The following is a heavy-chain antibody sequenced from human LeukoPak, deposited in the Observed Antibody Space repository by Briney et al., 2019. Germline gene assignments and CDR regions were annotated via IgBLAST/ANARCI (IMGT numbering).Heavy chain of an antibody. CDR3: AKDWSGGDYYYYYYMDV. V-gene: IGHV4-4*07. Sequence: PSETLSLTCTVSGGSISSYYWSWIRQPPGKGLGWLGRTYTSGSTNYNPSLKSRVTMSVDTSKNQFSLKLSSVTAADTAVYYCAKDWSGGDYYYYYYMDVWGKGTTVTVSS. D-gene: IGHD1-26*01. CDR1: GGSISSYY. J-gene: IGHJ6*03. CDR2: TYTSGST.